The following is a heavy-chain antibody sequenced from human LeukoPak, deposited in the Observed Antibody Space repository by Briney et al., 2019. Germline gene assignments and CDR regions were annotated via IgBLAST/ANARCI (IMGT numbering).Heavy chain of an antibody. CDR1: GFTFRSYW. Sequence: GGSLRLSCAASGFTFRSYWMTWVRQAPGKGLEWVSAISGSGGSTYYADSVKGRFTISRDNSKNTLYLQMNSLRAEDTAVYYCAKDRLCGGLYDFDYWVQGALVNVS. J-gene: IGHJ4*02. D-gene: IGHD2-2*01. CDR2: ISGSGGST. CDR3: AKDRLCGGLYDFDY. V-gene: IGHV3-23*01.